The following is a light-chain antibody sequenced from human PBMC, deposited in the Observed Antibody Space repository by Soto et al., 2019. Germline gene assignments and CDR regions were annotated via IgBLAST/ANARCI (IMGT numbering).Light chain of an antibody. J-gene: IGLJ1*01. V-gene: IGLV3-21*02. CDR2: DDT. CDR3: HVWDGNSVHYV. Sequence: SYELTQPPSQSVAPGQTARITCGENNIGGKTVHWYQQKPGQAPVLVIYDDTDRPSGIPERFSGSNSGNTATLTISRVEAGDEADYYCHVWDGNSVHYVFGTGTKLTVL. CDR1: NIGGKT.